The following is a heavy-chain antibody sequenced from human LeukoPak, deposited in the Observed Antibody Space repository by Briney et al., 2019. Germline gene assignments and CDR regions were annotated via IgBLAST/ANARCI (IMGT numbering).Heavy chain of an antibody. V-gene: IGHV1-2*02. D-gene: IGHD6-13*01. CDR2: INPNSGGT. CDR1: GYTFTGYY. CDR3: ARDDSSRYYYYMDV. Sequence: GASVKVSCKASGYTFTGYYMHWVRQAPGQGLEWMGWINPNSGGTNYAQKFQGRVTMTRDTSISTAYMELSRLRSDDTAVYYCARDDSSRYYYYMDVWGKGTTVTVSS. J-gene: IGHJ6*03.